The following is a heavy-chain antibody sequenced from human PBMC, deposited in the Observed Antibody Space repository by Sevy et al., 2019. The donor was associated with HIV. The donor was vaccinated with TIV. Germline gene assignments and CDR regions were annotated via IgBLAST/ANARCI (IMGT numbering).Heavy chain of an antibody. CDR2: ISNSGTTI. D-gene: IGHD4-17*01. CDR3: ARDLPRSATTVAHFDH. V-gene: IGHV3-48*03. CDR1: GFTFSSHE. Sequence: GGSLRLSCAASGFTFSSHEMNWVRQAPGKGLEWVSYISNSGTTISYSDSVRGRFTISRDNARNSLYLQMNSLRGEDTAVYYCARDLPRSATTVAHFDHWGQGTLVTVSS. J-gene: IGHJ4*02.